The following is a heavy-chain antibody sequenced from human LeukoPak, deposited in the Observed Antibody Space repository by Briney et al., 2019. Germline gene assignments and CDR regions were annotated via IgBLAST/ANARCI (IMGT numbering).Heavy chain of an antibody. CDR1: GFTFNTCA. D-gene: IGHD3-10*01. CDR2: ISESGSGT. V-gene: IGHV3-23*01. CDR3: ARDRRMYYYGSGSYYKRNHLDY. J-gene: IGHJ4*02. Sequence: PGGSLRLSCEASGFTFNTCAMSWVRQAPGKGLEWVSAISESGSGTYYADSVKGRFTISRDNAKNSLYLQMNSLRAEDTAVYYCARDRRMYYYGSGSYYKRNHLDYWGQGTLVTVSS.